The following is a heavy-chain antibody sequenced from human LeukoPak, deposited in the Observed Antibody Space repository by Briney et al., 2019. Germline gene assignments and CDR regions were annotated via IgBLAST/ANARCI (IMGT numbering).Heavy chain of an antibody. CDR2: IIPIFGTA. Sequence: SVKVSCKASGGTFSSYAISWVRQAPGQGLEWMGGIIPIFGTANYAQKFQGRVTITADESTSTAYMELSSLRSEDTAVYYCATAGSSQTQDLGYWGQGTLVTVSS. J-gene: IGHJ4*02. CDR1: GGTFSSYA. D-gene: IGHD6-6*01. V-gene: IGHV1-69*13. CDR3: ATAGSSQTQDLGY.